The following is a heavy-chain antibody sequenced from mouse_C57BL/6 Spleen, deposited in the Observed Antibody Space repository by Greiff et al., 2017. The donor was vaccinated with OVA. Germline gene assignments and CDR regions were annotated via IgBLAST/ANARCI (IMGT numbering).Heavy chain of an antibody. Sequence: VKLMESGPGLVAPSQSLSITCTVSGFYLNSYGVHWVRQPPGQGLEWLVVIWSDGSTTYNSALNSRLSISTDNSKSQVYLKMNRLQTDDTAMYDCARHHDFYAMDYWGQGTSVTVSS. CDR3: ARHHDFYAMDY. J-gene: IGHJ4*01. CDR1: GFYLNSYG. CDR2: IWSDGST. D-gene: IGHD2-4*01. V-gene: IGHV2-6-1*01.